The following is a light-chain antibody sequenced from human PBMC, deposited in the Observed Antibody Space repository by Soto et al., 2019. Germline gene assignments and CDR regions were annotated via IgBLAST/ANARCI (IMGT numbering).Light chain of an antibody. V-gene: IGKV1-5*01. CDR3: QHYISFPLT. CDR1: QTISSF. J-gene: IGKJ1*01. CDR2: EAS. Sequence: DIQMTQSPSTLSASVGDRVTITCRASQTISSFLAWYQHKPGEAPKLLIAEASRLESGVPSRFSGGGSGTEFTLTISRLKPDDVATYACQHYISFPLTFGKGTKVEI.